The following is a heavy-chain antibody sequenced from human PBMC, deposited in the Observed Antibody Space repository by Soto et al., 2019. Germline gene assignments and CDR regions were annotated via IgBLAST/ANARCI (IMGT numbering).Heavy chain of an antibody. CDR2: IYYSGST. J-gene: IGHJ6*02. CDR3: ERMYRGTSMDV. V-gene: IGHV4-31*03. Sequence: QVQLQESGPGLVKPSQTLSLTCTVSGGSISSGGYYWSWIRQHPGKVLEWIGYIYYSGSTYYNPSLKSRVTISVDTSKNQFSLKLSSVTAADTAVYYGERMYRGTSMDVWGQGTTVTVSS. D-gene: IGHD3-10*01. CDR1: GGSISSGGYY.